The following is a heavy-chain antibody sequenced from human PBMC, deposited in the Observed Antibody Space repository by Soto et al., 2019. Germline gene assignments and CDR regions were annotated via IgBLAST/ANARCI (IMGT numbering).Heavy chain of an antibody. CDR3: ARKNCVLDACDI. J-gene: IGHJ3*02. V-gene: IGHV4-28*01. D-gene: IGHD1-1*01. CDR2: IYYSGST. CDR1: GYSISSSNW. Sequence: QVQLQESGPGLVKPSDTLSHTCAVSGYSISSSNWWGWIRQPPGKGLEWSGYIYYSGSTYYNPSLTSRVTRSVDTSKNQFSLKLSSVTAVGTAVYYCARKNCVLDACDIWGKGTMVTVSS.